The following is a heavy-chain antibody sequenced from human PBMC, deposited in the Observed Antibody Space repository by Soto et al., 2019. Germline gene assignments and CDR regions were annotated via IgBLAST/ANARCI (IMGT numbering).Heavy chain of an antibody. J-gene: IGHJ4*02. CDR2: ISGSGGST. V-gene: IGHV3-23*01. Sequence: PGGSLKLSCAASGFTFSSYAMSWVRQAPGKGLEWVSAISGSGGSTYYADSVKGRFTISRDNSKNTLYLQMNSLRAEDTAVYYCAKDLYGSDRSRWFRFDYWGPGTMLTVSS. CDR3: AKDLYGSDRSRWFRFDY. CDR1: GFTFSSYA. D-gene: IGHD6-13*01.